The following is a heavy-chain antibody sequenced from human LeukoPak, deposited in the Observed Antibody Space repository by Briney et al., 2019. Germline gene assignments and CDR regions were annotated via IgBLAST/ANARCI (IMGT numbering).Heavy chain of an antibody. V-gene: IGHV3-23*01. CDR2: ISGSGGST. D-gene: IGHD3-22*01. CDR1: GFTFSSYA. CDR3: AKGSRGYYYDSSGYYTYYFDY. Sequence: PGGSLRLSCAASGFTFSSYAMSWVRQAPGKELEWVSAISGSGGSTYYADSVKGRFTISRDNSKNTLYLQMNSLRAEDTAVYYCAKGSRGYYYDSSGYYTYYFDYWGQGTLVTVSS. J-gene: IGHJ4*02.